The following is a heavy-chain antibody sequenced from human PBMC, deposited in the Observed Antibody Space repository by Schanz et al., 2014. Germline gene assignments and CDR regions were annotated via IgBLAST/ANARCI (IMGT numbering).Heavy chain of an antibody. CDR2: INPNSGGT. V-gene: IGHV1-2*02. CDR1: GYTFTGYY. CDR3: ARDGHSSNWRSYFFYGLDV. J-gene: IGHJ6*02. Sequence: QVQLVQSGGEVKTPGASVKVSCKASGYTFTGYYMHWVRQAPGQGLEWMGRINPNSGGTNYAQKFQGRVTMTRDTSISTVYMELTRLTFDDTAIYYCARDGHSSNWRSYFFYGLDVWGQGTTVTVSS. D-gene: IGHD6-13*01.